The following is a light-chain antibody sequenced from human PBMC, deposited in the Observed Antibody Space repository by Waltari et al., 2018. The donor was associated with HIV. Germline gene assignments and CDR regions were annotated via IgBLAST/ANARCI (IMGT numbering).Light chain of an antibody. Sequence: QSVLTQPPSASGAPGQRVTISCSGSFSNIGSNTVNWYQQLPGTAPRLLIYGSSPRPSGVPDRFSGSRSDTSASLDISVLHSEDEGDYYCAVWDDSLSEYVFATGTKVFVL. CDR3: AVWDDSLSEYV. CDR2: GSS. V-gene: IGLV1-44*01. J-gene: IGLJ1*01. CDR1: FSNIGSNT.